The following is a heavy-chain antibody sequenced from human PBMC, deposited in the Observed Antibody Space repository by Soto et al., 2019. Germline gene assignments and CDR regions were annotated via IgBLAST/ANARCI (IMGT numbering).Heavy chain of an antibody. CDR1: GYTFTSYG. D-gene: IGHD3-3*01. CDR3: ARALETIFGGVTFTGFAP. CDR2: ISAYNGNT. Sequence: ASVKVSCKASGYTFTSYGISWVRQAPGQGLEWMGWISAYNGNTNYAQKLQGRVTMTTDTSTSTAYMELRSLRSDDTAVYYCARALETIFGGVTFTGFAPRGQGTLVTVSS. J-gene: IGHJ5*02. V-gene: IGHV1-18*01.